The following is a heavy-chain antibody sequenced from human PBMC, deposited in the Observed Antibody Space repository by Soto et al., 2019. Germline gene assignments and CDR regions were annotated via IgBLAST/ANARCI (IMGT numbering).Heavy chain of an antibody. Sequence: QVQLVQSGAEVQKPGSSVKVSCMTSGGSFSGYIFTWVRQAPGQGLEWMGRIIPVHGITNYAQSLQGRVTITADTSSSTTYLELSMLRSEDTAVYFCGRAKSISGIVTDVYDIWGQGTMVIVSS. D-gene: IGHD3-3*01. CDR3: GRAKSISGIVTDVYDI. J-gene: IGHJ3*02. CDR2: IIPVHGIT. V-gene: IGHV1-69*02. CDR1: GGSFSGYI.